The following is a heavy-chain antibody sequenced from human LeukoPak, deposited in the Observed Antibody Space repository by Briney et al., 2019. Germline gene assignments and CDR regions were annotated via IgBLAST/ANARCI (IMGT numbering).Heavy chain of an antibody. CDR1: GYNFLSHD. V-gene: IGHV1-8*01. J-gene: IGHJ4*02. D-gene: IGHD6-19*01. CDR2: MSPNSGET. Sequence: ASVKVSCKASGYNFLSHDINWVRQAAGQGPEWMGYMSPNSGETRYAQQFQGRVSMTSDASITTAYMELSSLMSEDTAVYYCARVVGQWLEVHWGQGTQVTVSS. CDR3: ARVVGQWLEVH.